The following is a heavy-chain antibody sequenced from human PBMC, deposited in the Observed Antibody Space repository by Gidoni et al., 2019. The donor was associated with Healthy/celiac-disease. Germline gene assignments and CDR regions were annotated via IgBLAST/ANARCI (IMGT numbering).Heavy chain of an antibody. CDR1: GFTFSSYA. D-gene: IGHD6-13*01. V-gene: IGHV3-30*01. CDR2: ISYDGSNK. Sequence: VQLVESGAGVVQPGRPLTLSCAASGFTFSSYAMHWDRKAQGKGLEWVAVISYDGSNKYYAASVKGRFTISRDNSKNTLYLQMNRLRAEDTAVYYCAREDSSSWSPLDYWDQGTLVTVSS. J-gene: IGHJ4*02. CDR3: AREDSSSWSPLDY.